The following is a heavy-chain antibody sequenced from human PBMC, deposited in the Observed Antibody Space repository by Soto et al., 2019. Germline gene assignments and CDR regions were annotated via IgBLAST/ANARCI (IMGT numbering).Heavy chain of an antibody. V-gene: IGHV1-69*06. J-gene: IGHJ6*02. Sequence: QVQLVQSGAEVKKPGSSVKVSCKASGGTFSSYAISWVRQAPGQGLEWMGGIIPIFGTANYAQKFQGRVTITADKSTSTAYMELSSLSSEDTAVYSCARLAPPPVPKDYYYGMDVWGQGTTVTVSS. CDR1: GGTFSSYA. CDR3: ARLAPPPVPKDYYYGMDV. CDR2: IIPIFGTA. D-gene: IGHD4-17*01.